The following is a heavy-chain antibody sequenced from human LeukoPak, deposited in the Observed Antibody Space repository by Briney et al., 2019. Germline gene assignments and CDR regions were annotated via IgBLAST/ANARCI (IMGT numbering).Heavy chain of an antibody. CDR2: TYFRSKWYY. V-gene: IGHV6-1*01. J-gene: IGHJ3*02. CDR3: ARVLPAAAEAFDI. CDR1: GDSVSSNSAA. Sequence: SQTLSLTCAISGDSVSSNSAAWDWIRQSPSRGLEWLGRTYFRSKWYYDYAVSVKSRMTINADTSKNQFSLQLNSVTPEDTAVYYCARVLPAAAEAFDIWGQGTMVTVSS. D-gene: IGHD6-13*01.